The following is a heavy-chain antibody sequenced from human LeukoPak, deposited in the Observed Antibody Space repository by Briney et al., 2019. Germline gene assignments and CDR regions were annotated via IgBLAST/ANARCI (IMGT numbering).Heavy chain of an antibody. D-gene: IGHD2-8*01. CDR2: ISGSGGTT. CDR1: GFTFSSYA. J-gene: IGHJ4*02. CDR3: AKVKVVGYSTFDY. Sequence: PGGSLRLSCAASGFTFSSYAMSWVHQAPGKGLEWVSAISGSGGTTYYADSVKGRFTISRDNSKNTLYLQMSSLRAEDTAVYYCAKVKVVGYSTFDYWGQGALVTVSS. V-gene: IGHV3-23*01.